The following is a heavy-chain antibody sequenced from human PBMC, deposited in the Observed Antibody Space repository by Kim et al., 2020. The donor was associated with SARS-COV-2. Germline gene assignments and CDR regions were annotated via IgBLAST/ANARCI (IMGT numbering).Heavy chain of an antibody. Sequence: SETLSLTCAVSGGSISSGGYSWSWIRQPPGKGLEWIGYIYHSGSTYYNPSLKSRVTISVDRSKNQFSLKLSSVTAADTAVYYCASEYYYGSGTFDPWGQGTLVTVSS. V-gene: IGHV4-30-2*01. D-gene: IGHD3-10*01. CDR1: GGSISSGGYS. J-gene: IGHJ5*02. CDR3: ASEYYYGSGTFDP. CDR2: IYHSGST.